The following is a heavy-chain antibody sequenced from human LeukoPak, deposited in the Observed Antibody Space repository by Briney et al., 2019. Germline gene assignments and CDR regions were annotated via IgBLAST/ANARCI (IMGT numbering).Heavy chain of an antibody. CDR2: IRSSSTTI. CDR3: ARATRNGFDI. V-gene: IGHV3-48*01. CDR1: GFTFSNYS. J-gene: IGHJ3*02. Sequence: QPGGSLRLSCEASGFTFSNYSMNWVRQAPGKGLEWVSYIRSSSTTIYYADSVKGRFTISRDNAKNSLYLQMNSLRAEDTAVYYCARATRNGFDIWGQGTMVTVSS.